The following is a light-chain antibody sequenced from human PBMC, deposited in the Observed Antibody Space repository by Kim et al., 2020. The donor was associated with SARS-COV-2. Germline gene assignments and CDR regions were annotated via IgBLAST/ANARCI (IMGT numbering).Light chain of an antibody. V-gene: IGKV3-20*01. Sequence: SPGERATLSCRASQSVRSTSLGWYQQKPGQAPRLLIYGASSRATGIPDRFSSSGSGTDFTLTISRLEPEDFAVYYCQQYGSSPRTFGQGTKVDIK. CDR2: GAS. J-gene: IGKJ1*01. CDR3: QQYGSSPRT. CDR1: QSVRSTS.